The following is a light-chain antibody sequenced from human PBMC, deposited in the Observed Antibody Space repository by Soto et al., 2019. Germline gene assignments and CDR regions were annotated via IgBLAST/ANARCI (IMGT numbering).Light chain of an antibody. CDR1: SSDVGSYNL. CDR2: EGS. CDR3: CSYAGSSIYVV. J-gene: IGLJ2*01. Sequence: QSALTQPASVSGSPGQSITISCTGTSSDVGSYNLVSWYQQHPGKAPKLMIYEGSKRPSGVSNRFSGPKSGNTASLTISGLQAEDEADYYCCSYAGSSIYVVFGGGTKVTVL. V-gene: IGLV2-23*01.